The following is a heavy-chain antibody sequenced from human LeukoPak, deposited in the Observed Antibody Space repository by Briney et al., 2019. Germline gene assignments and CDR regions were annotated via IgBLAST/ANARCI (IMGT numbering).Heavy chain of an antibody. CDR2: INHSGST. CDR3: ARMSYFDALSSFTS. Sequence: SETLSLTCAVYGGSLSGYYWSWIRQPPGKGLEWIGEINHSGSTNYNPSLKSRVTISVDTSKNQFFLKLSSVTAADTAVYYCARMSYFDALSSFTSWGQGTLVTVSS. J-gene: IGHJ4*02. CDR1: GGSLSGYY. D-gene: IGHD1-26*01. V-gene: IGHV4-34*01.